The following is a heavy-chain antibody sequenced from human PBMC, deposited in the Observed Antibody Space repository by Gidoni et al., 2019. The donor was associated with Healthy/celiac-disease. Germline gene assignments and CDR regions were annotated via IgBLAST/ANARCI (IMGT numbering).Heavy chain of an antibody. J-gene: IGHJ5*02. V-gene: IGHV4-39*01. CDR2: IYYSGST. CDR3: ARHADGDNQVRSSRGRGWFDP. D-gene: IGHD6-13*01. Sequence: QLQLQESGPGLVKPSETLSLTCTVSGGSISSSSYYWGWIRQPPGKGLEWLGSIYYSGSTYYNPSLKSRVTISVDTSKNQFSLKLSSVTAADTAVYYCARHADGDNQVRSSRGRGWFDPWGQGTLVTVSS. CDR1: GGSISSSSYY.